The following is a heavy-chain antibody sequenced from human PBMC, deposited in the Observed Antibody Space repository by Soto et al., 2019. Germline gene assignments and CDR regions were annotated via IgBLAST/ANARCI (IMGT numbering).Heavy chain of an antibody. J-gene: IGHJ4*02. CDR2: IYWDDDK. Sequence: GLDLEWLALIYWDDDKRYSPSLKSRLTITKDTSKNQVVLTMTNMDPVDTATYYCAQLYGDYPTDYWGQGTLVTVSS. CDR3: AQLYGDYPTDY. V-gene: IGHV2-5*02. D-gene: IGHD4-17*01.